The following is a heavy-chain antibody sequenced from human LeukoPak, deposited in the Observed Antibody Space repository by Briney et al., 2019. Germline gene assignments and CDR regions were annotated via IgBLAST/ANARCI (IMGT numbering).Heavy chain of an antibody. V-gene: IGHV4-59*12. D-gene: IGHD2-2*01. CDR3: AREDQGWYFDL. Sequence: GSLRLSCAASGFTFSSYWMSWVRQAPGKGLEWIGYIYYSGSTYYNPSLKSRVTISVDTSKNQFSLKLSSVTAADTAVYYCAREDQGWYFDLWGRGTLVTVSS. CDR2: IYYSGST. CDR1: GFTFSSYW. J-gene: IGHJ2*01.